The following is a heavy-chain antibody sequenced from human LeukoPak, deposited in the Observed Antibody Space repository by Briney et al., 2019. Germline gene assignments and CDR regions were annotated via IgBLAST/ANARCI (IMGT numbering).Heavy chain of an antibody. V-gene: IGHV3-23*01. CDR3: AKHRGSGWYYEDY. CDR1: GFTFTSYA. Sequence: PGGSLRLSCAASGFTFTSYAMSWVRQAPGKGLEWVSGLSGDGYSTFYADSVKGRFTISRDNSKTTLFLQMNSLRAEDTAVYYCAKHRGSGWYYEDYWGQGTLVTVSS. CDR2: LSGDGYST. D-gene: IGHD6-19*01. J-gene: IGHJ4*02.